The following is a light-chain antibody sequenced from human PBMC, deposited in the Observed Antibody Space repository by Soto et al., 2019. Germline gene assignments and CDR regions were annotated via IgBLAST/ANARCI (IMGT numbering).Light chain of an antibody. Sequence: QLVLTQPASVSGSPGQSITISCTGTSSDVGGYNYVSWYQQHPGKAPKLMIYDVSNRPSGVSNRFSGSKSGNTASLTISGLQAEDEADYYCSSYTTGSTLVFGTGTKLTVL. V-gene: IGLV2-14*01. CDR2: DVS. CDR3: SSYTTGSTLV. CDR1: SSDVGGYNY. J-gene: IGLJ1*01.